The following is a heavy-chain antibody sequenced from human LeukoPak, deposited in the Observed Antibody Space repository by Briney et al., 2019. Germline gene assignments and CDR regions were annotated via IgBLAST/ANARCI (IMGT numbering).Heavy chain of an antibody. J-gene: IGHJ5*02. Sequence: EASVKVSCKASGYTFTGYYMHWVRQAPGQGLEWMGWINPNSGGTNYAQKFQGRVTITRDTSASTAYMELSSLRSEDTAVYYCARGLSSWYFDIWFDPWGQGTLVTVSS. V-gene: IGHV1-2*02. D-gene: IGHD6-13*01. CDR1: GYTFTGYY. CDR2: INPNSGGT. CDR3: ARGLSSWYFDIWFDP.